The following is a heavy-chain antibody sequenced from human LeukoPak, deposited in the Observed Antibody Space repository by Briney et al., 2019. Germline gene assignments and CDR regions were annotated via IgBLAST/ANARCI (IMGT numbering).Heavy chain of an antibody. V-gene: IGHV1-18*04. CDR2: ISAYNGNT. CDR3: ARDYGSGSYFHHFDY. Sequence: GASVKVSCKASGHTFTSYGISWVRQAPGQGLEWMGWISAYNGNTNYAQKLQGRVTMTTDTPTSTAYMELRSLRSDDTAVYYCARDYGSGSYFHHFDYWGQGTLVTVSS. J-gene: IGHJ4*02. CDR1: GHTFTSYG. D-gene: IGHD3-10*01.